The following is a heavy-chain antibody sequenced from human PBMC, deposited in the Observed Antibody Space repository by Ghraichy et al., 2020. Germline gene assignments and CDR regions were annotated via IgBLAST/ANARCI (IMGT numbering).Heavy chain of an antibody. J-gene: IGHJ6*02. CDR2: ISAYNGNT. V-gene: IGHV1-18*01. CDR1: GYTFTSYG. Sequence: KVSCKASGYTFTSYGISWVRQAPGQGLEWMGWISAYNGNTNYAQKLQGRVTMTTDTSTSTAYMELRSLRSDDTAVYYCARDLTRTSIAYYYYGMDVWGQGTTVTVSS. CDR3: ARDLTRTSIAYYYYGMDV. D-gene: IGHD6-6*01.